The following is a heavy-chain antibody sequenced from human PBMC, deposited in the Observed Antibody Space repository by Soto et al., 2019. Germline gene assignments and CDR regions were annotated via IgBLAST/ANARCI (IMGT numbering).Heavy chain of an antibody. J-gene: IGHJ5*02. CDR1: GGSISSSSYY. Sequence: SETLSLTCTVSGGSISSSSYYWGWIRQPPGKGLEWIGSIYYSGSTYYNPSLKSRVTISVDTSKNQFSLKLSSVTAADTAVYYCARHERSGYYGWFDPWGQGTLVT. CDR2: IYYSGST. CDR3: ARHERSGYYGWFDP. D-gene: IGHD3-3*01. V-gene: IGHV4-39*01.